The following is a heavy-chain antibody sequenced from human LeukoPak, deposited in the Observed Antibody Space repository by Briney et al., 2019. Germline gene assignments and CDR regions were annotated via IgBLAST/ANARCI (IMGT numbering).Heavy chain of an antibody. CDR1: GGSISSSSYY. V-gene: IGHV4-61*02. CDR3: ARVRSDKSIDP. Sequence: SETLSLTCTVSGGSISSSSYYWSWIRQPAGKGLEWIGRIYTSGSTNYNPSLKSRVTMSVDTSRNQFSLKLSSVTAADTAVYYCARVRSDKSIDPWGQGTLVTVSS. J-gene: IGHJ5*02. CDR2: IYTSGST.